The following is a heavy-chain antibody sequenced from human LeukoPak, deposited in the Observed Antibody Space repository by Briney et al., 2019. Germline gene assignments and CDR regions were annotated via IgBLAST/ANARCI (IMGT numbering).Heavy chain of an antibody. CDR1: GYIFTGYY. V-gene: IGHV1-2*02. CDR2: INPNSGGT. CDR3: ARDRNSGTYYEYAFDI. J-gene: IGHJ3*02. D-gene: IGHD1-26*01. Sequence: GASVKVSCKASGYIFTGYYMHWVRQAPGQGLEWMGWINPNSGGTSYAQKFRGRVTMTRDTSISAAYMELSRLRSDDTAVYYCARDRNSGTYYEYAFDIWGQGTMVTVSS.